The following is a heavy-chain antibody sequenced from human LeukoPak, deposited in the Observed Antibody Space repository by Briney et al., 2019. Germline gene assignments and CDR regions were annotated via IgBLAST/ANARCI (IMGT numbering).Heavy chain of an antibody. V-gene: IGHV3-33*01. CDR2: IWYDGDNK. CDR3: ARDNDYGGTKDAIHI. J-gene: IGHJ3*02. CDR1: GFTFNSYG. D-gene: IGHD4-23*01. Sequence: GGSLRLSCTGSGFTFNSYGMHWVRQAPGKGLEWLALIWYDGDNKYYADSVKGRFTVSRDKSKNTVYLQMNGLRVEDTAVYYCARDNDYGGTKDAIHIWGQGTMVTVSS.